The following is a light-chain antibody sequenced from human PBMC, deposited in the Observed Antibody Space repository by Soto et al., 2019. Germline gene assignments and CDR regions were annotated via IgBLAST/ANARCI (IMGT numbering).Light chain of an antibody. J-gene: IGKJ5*01. CDR3: QHAKSFPVT. CDR2: AAS. CDR1: QDVGRW. V-gene: IGKV1D-12*01. Sequence: DIQMTQSPSSLSASVGDTVTITCRSSQDVGRWLSWYQQKPGKAPKILIFAASSLQSGVPSRFSGSGSGTDFPLTITSLQSEDFATYYCQHAKSFPVTFGQGTRLEIK.